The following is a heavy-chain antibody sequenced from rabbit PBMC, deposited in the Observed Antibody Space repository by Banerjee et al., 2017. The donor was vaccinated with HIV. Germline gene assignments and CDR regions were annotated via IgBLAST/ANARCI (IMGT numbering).Heavy chain of an antibody. Sequence: QEQLEESGGDLVKPEGSLTLTCTASGFDFSSSYWICWVRQAPGKGLEWIACIYAGSSGSTYSASWAKGRFTISKTSSTTVTLQMTSLTAADSATYFCARDLAGVIGWNFNLWGPGTLVTVS. D-gene: IGHD4-1*01. V-gene: IGHV1S45*01. CDR2: IYAGSSGST. CDR1: GFDFSSSYW. J-gene: IGHJ4*01. CDR3: ARDLAGVIGWNFNL.